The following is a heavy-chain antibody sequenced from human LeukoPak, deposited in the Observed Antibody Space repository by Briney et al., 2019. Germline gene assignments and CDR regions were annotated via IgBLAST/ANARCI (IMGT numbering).Heavy chain of an antibody. CDR2: MIGSGGST. D-gene: IGHD3-9*01. CDR3: AKLGPPYDILTGYMYYFDY. Sequence: PGGSLRLSCAPSRFTFSSYAMSWVRQAPGKWLEWVSDMIGSGGSTYYADSVKGRFTISRDNSKNTLYLQMNSLRAEDTAVYYCAKLGPPYDILTGYMYYFDYWGQGTLVTVSS. J-gene: IGHJ4*02. CDR1: RFTFSSYA. V-gene: IGHV3-23*01.